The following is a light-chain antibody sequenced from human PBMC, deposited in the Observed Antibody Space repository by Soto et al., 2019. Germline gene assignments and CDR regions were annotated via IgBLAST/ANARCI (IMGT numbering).Light chain of an antibody. Sequence: QSALTQPASVSGSPGQSIAISCTGTSSDVGAYNYVSWYLQYPGKAPKLVIFDVSFRPSGVSNRFSGSKSGNTASLTISGLQAEDEADYSCKSFPTSDTYVFGTGTKLTVL. CDR1: SSDVGAYNY. CDR3: KSFPTSDTYV. V-gene: IGLV2-14*01. CDR2: DVS. J-gene: IGLJ1*01.